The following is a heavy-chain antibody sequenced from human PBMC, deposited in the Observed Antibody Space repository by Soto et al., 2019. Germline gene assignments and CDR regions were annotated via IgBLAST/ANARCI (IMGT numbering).Heavy chain of an antibody. Sequence: EVQLLESGGGLVQPGGSLRLSCAASGLTFSSYALSWVRQAPGKGLEWISGINSNADTTYYADSVKGRFTISRDNSKNTLYLQMNSLRAEDTAVYYCANTRRMWGAEYWGQGTLVTVSS. V-gene: IGHV3-23*01. D-gene: IGHD3-16*01. CDR3: ANTRRMWGAEY. J-gene: IGHJ4*02. CDR1: GLTFSSYA. CDR2: INSNADTT.